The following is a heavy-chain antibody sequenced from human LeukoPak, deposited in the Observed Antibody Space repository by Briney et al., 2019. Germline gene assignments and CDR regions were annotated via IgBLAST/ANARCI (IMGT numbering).Heavy chain of an antibody. D-gene: IGHD4-11*01. CDR3: ATVTKPDY. CDR1: GYTLTKLS. V-gene: IGHV1-24*01. J-gene: IGHJ4*02. CDR2: FAPEDGET. Sequence: GASVKVSCKVSGYTLTKLSMHWVRQTPGKGLEWMGGFAPEDGETIYAQKFHGRVTMTEDTSTDTAYMELRSLRSEDTAVYFCATVTKPDYWGQGTLVTVSS.